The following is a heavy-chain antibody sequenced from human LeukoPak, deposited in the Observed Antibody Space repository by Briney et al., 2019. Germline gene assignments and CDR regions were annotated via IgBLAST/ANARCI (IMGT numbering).Heavy chain of an antibody. J-gene: IGHJ4*02. Sequence: SVKVSCKASGGTFSSYAISWVRQAPGQGLEWMGGIIPIFGTANYAQKFQGRVTITADESTSTAYMELSSLRSEDMAVYYCARGPGWHDSSGFYYFDYWGQGTLVTVSS. V-gene: IGHV1-69*13. CDR2: IIPIFGTA. CDR1: GGTFSSYA. CDR3: ARGPGWHDSSGFYYFDY. D-gene: IGHD3-22*01.